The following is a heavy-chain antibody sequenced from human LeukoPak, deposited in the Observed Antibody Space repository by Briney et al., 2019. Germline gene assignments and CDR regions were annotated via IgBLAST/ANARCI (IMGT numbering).Heavy chain of an antibody. CDR2: INSKNDRGTT. V-gene: IGHV3-15*01. J-gene: IGHJ4*02. CDR3: TTDGGLQLFDY. D-gene: IGHD5-24*01. Sequence: PGGSLRLSCAASGFTFSNPRMICARHPPGKGREWVGRINSKNDRGTTHYPAPVKRRFTTSRDHSKNTLYLQMNSLKTEDTAVYYCTTDGGLQLFDYWGQGTLVTVSS. CDR1: GFTFSNPR.